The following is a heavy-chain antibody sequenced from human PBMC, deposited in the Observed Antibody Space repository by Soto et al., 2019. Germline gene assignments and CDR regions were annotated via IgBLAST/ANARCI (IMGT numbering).Heavy chain of an antibody. Sequence: SETLSLTCTVSGGSISSGGYSWSWIRQPPGKGLEWIGYIYYSGSTNYNPSRKSRVTITVDTSKNKFSLKLSSVHAADTAVYYCARGGHLNYYYGMDVWGQGTTVTVSS. CDR1: GGSISSGGYS. CDR3: ARGGHLNYYYGMDV. CDR2: IYYSGST. V-gene: IGHV4-61*08. D-gene: IGHD3-16*01. J-gene: IGHJ6*02.